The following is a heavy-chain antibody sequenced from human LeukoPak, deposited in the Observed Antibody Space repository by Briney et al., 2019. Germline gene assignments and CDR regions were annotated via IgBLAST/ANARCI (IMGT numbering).Heavy chain of an antibody. V-gene: IGHV3-21*01. D-gene: IGHD3-9*01. Sequence: PGGSLRLSCAASGFTFNTFNMNWVRQAPGKGLEWVSSITSGGDYIYYADSVKGRFTTSRDNAKNSLSLQLNSLRVEDTAVYYCARGHYDILAASYKWTPDYWGQGTLVTVSS. CDR2: ITSGGDYI. CDR1: GFTFNTFN. J-gene: IGHJ4*02. CDR3: ARGHYDILAASYKWTPDY.